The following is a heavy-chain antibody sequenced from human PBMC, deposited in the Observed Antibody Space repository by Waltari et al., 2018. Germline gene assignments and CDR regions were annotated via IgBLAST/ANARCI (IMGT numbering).Heavy chain of an antibody. J-gene: IGHJ4*02. D-gene: IGHD6-6*01. CDR3: ARDRGKSSLGLFDY. V-gene: IGHV3-7*01. CDR2: IKQDGSEK. CDR1: GFTFSSYW. Sequence: EVQLVESGGGLVQPGGSLRLSCAASGFTFSSYWMHWVRQAPGKGMEWVANIKQDGSEKYYVDSVKGRFTISRDNAKNSLYLQMNSLRAEDTAVYYCARDRGKSSLGLFDYWGQGTLVTVSS.